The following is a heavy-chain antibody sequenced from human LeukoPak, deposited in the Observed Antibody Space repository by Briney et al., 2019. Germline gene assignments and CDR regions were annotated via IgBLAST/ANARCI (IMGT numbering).Heavy chain of an antibody. CDR1: GFTFNSNS. CDR2: ISGSSSSTI. CDR3: ASGPPAAAMFDY. V-gene: IGHV3-48*02. Sequence: PGGSLRLSCAASGFTFNSNSMNWVRQAPGKGLEWVSYISGSSSSTIYYADSVKGRFTISRDNAKNSLYLQMTSLRDEDTAVYYCASGPPAAAMFDYWGQGALVTVSS. D-gene: IGHD6-13*01. J-gene: IGHJ4*02.